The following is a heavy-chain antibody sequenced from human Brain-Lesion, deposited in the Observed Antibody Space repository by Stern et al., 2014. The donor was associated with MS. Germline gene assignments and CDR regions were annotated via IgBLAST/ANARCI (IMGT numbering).Heavy chain of an antibody. J-gene: IGHJ6*02. D-gene: IGHD3-3*01. Sequence: VQLVESGAEVKKPGASVKVSCKTSGYIFTGYYIHWVRQAPGQGLEWMAWINPNSGGTKYAQKFQGRVTMSRDTSISTAYVELSSLPSDDTAVYYCARDQRGITIFGVVTDYYYLGMDVWGQGTTVTVSS. V-gene: IGHV1-2*02. CDR1: GYIFTGYY. CDR2: INPNSGGT. CDR3: ARDQRGITIFGVVTDYYYLGMDV.